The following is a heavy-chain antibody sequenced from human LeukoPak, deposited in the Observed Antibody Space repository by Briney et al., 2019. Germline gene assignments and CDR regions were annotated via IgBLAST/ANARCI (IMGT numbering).Heavy chain of an antibody. V-gene: IGHV3-9*01. Sequence: QPGGSLRLSCAASGFTFSSYGMHWVRQAPGKGLEWVSGISWNSGSIGYADSVKGRFTISRDNAKNSLYLQMNSLRAEDTALYYCAKDGAATYYYGMDVWGQGTTVTVSS. J-gene: IGHJ6*02. D-gene: IGHD2-15*01. CDR2: ISWNSGSI. CDR1: GFTFSSYG. CDR3: AKDGAATYYYGMDV.